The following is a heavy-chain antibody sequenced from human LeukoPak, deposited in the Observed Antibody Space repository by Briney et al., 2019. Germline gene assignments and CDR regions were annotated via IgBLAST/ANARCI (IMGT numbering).Heavy chain of an antibody. J-gene: IGHJ5*02. CDR2: IRYDGSNK. D-gene: IGHD3-22*01. CDR3: AKIASYYDSSGGFDP. V-gene: IGHV3-30*02. Sequence: GGSLRLSCAASGFTFSNYGMHWVRQAPGKGLEGVAFIRYDGSNKYYADSVKGRFTISRDNSKNTLYLQMNSLRAEDTAVYYCAKIASYYDSSGGFDPWGQGTLVTVSS. CDR1: GFTFSNYG.